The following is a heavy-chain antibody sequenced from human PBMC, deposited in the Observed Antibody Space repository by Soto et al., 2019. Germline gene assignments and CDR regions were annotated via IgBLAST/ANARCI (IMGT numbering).Heavy chain of an antibody. J-gene: IGHJ6*02. D-gene: IGHD1-26*01. CDR3: ARAIVGATTAYYYYYGMDV. Sequence: SPTLSLTCAIPGDSVSSNSAAWNWIRQSPSRGLEWLGRTYYRSKWYNDYAVSVKSRITINPDTSKNQFSLQLNSVTPEDTAVYYCARAIVGATTAYYYYYGMDVWGQGTTVTVSS. CDR1: GDSVSSNSAA. V-gene: IGHV6-1*01. CDR2: TYYRSKWYN.